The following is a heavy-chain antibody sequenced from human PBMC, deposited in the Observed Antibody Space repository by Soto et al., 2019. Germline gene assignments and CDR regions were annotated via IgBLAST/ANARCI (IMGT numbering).Heavy chain of an antibody. CDR1: GFTFSSYS. CDR3: ARHPERIAEIGWFDP. D-gene: IGHD6-13*01. CDR2: ISSSSSTI. Sequence: GGSLRLSCAASGFTFSSYSMNWVRQAPGKGLEWVSYISSSSSTIYYADSVKGRFTISRDNAKNSLYLQMNSLRAEDTAVYYCARHPERIAEIGWFDPWGQGTLVTAPQ. J-gene: IGHJ5*02. V-gene: IGHV3-48*01.